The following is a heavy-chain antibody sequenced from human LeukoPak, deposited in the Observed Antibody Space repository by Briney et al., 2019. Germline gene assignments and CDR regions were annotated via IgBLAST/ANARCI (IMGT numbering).Heavy chain of an antibody. D-gene: IGHD3-22*01. V-gene: IGHV1-2*02. CDR2: IHPNSGGR. Sequence: GASVKVSCKASGYTFTGYYMHWVRQAPGHGLEWMGWIHPNSGGRNYAQKFQGRVTMTRDTSISTAYMELSRLRSDDTAVYYCARDRGDYYYDSSGEFDYWGQGTLVTVSS. CDR3: ARDRGDYYYDSSGEFDY. CDR1: GYTFTGYY. J-gene: IGHJ4*02.